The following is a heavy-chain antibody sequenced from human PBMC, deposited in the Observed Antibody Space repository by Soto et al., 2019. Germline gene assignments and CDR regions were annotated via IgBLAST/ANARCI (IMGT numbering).Heavy chain of an antibody. V-gene: IGHV4-4*02. CDR2: IYYSGST. D-gene: IGHD3-10*01. J-gene: IGHJ6*02. CDR3: ARGIDYYASGTPYYYGMDV. Sequence: SETLSLTCAVSGSSISTTHWWSWVRQPPGKGLEWIAEIYYSGSTNYNPSLKSRVTISVDKSKNQFSLKLNSVTAADTAVYYCARGIDYYASGTPYYYGMDVWGQGTTVTVSS. CDR1: GSSISTTHW.